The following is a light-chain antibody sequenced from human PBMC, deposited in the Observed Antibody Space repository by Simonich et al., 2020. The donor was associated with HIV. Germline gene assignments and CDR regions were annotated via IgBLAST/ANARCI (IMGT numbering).Light chain of an antibody. Sequence: DIVMTQSPDSLAVSLGERATINCKSSQSVLYSSNNKNYLAWYQQKPGQPPKLLIYVAATRESGVPDRFSGSGSGTDFTLTISSLQAEDVAVYYCQQYHSIPPTFGGGTKVEIK. CDR2: VAA. V-gene: IGKV4-1*01. CDR1: QSVLYSSNNKNY. J-gene: IGKJ4*01. CDR3: QQYHSIPPT.